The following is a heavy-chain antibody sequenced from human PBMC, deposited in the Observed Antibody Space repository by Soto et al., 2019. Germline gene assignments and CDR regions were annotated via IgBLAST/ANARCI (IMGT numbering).Heavy chain of an antibody. D-gene: IGHD5-18*01. CDR1: GFTFSSYA. CDR2: VSYDGSNK. J-gene: IGHJ4*02. CDR3: ARDRRAGYSYGLIFDY. Sequence: PGGSLRLSCAASGFTFSSYAMHWVRQAPGKGLEWVAVVSYDGSNKYYADSVKGRFTISRDNSKNTLYLQMNSLRAEDTAVYYCARDRRAGYSYGLIFDYWGQGTLVTVSS. V-gene: IGHV3-30-3*01.